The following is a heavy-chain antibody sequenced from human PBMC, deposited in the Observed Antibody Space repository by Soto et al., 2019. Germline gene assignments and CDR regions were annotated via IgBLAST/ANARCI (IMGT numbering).Heavy chain of an antibody. J-gene: IGHJ3*02. Sequence: QVQLVQSGAEVKKPGASVKVSCKASGYTFTGYYMHWVRQAPGQGLEWMGWINPNSGGTNYAQKLQGWVTMTRDTSISTAYMELSRLRSDDTAVYYCARGIAAAGTSAFDIWGQGTMVTVSS. V-gene: IGHV1-2*04. CDR3: ARGIAAAGTSAFDI. CDR2: INPNSGGT. D-gene: IGHD6-13*01. CDR1: GYTFTGYY.